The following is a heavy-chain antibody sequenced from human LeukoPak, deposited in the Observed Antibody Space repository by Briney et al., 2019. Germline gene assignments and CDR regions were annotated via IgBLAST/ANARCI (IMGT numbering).Heavy chain of an antibody. Sequence: ASVKVSCKASGYTFTGYYMHWVRQAPGQGLEWMGWINPNSGGTNYAQKFQGRVTMTRDTSISTAYMELSRLRSEDTAVYYCATDFEGATDAFDIWGQGTMVTVSS. CDR1: GYTFTGYY. D-gene: IGHD3-16*01. V-gene: IGHV1-2*02. CDR2: INPNSGGT. CDR3: ATDFEGATDAFDI. J-gene: IGHJ3*02.